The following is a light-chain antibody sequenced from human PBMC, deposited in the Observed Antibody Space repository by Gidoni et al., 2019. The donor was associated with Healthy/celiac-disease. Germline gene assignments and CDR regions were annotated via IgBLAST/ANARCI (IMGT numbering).Light chain of an antibody. Sequence: DIVMTPSPDSLAVSLGERATINCKSGQSVLYSSNNKNYLAWYQQKPGQPPKLLIYWASTRESGVPDRVSGSGSGTDFTLTISSLQAEDVAVYYCQQYYSTPLTFXGXTKVEIK. CDR1: QSVLYSSNNKNY. CDR3: QQYYSTPLT. J-gene: IGKJ4*01. CDR2: WAS. V-gene: IGKV4-1*01.